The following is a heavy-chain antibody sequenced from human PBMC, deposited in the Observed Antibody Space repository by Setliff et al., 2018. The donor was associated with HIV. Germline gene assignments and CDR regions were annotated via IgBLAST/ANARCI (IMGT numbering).Heavy chain of an antibody. CDR1: GFTFSSYA. J-gene: IGHJ4*02. Sequence: HPGGSLRLSCGASGFTFSSYAMNWVRQAPGKGLEWVSGISGSGDTTHYINSLKGRFTISRDNSNNTLYLHINSLQAEDTAIYYCAKEASIASAPFDCWGQGTLVTVS. CDR3: AKEASIASAPFDC. V-gene: IGHV3-23*01. CDR2: ISGSGDTT. D-gene: IGHD6-13*01.